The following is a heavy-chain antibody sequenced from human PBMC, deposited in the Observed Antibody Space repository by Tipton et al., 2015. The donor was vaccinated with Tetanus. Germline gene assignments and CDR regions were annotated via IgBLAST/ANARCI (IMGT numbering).Heavy chain of an antibody. CDR2: ISAYNSNT. CDR1: GYTFTSYG. D-gene: IGHD4-17*01. CDR3: ATYNGDHPLLQKPVPPKPRDV. V-gene: IGHV1-18*01. Sequence: QLVQSGAEVKKPGASVKVSCKASGYTFTSYGISWVRQAPGQGLERMGWISAYNSNTNYAQKLQGRVTMTTDTSTSTAYMELRSLRSDDTAVYYCATYNGDHPLLQKPVPPKPRDVWGQGTTVTVSS. J-gene: IGHJ6*02.